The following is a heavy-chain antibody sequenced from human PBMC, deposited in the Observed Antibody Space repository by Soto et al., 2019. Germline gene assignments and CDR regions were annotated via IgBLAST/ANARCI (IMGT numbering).Heavy chain of an antibody. CDR3: ARYSSGWYLQGGVWFGP. V-gene: IGHV4-34*01. Sequence: PSETLSLTCAVYGGSFSGYYWSLIRQPPGKGLEWIGEINHSGSTNYNPSLKSRVTISVDTSKNQFSLKLSSVTAADTAVYYCARYSSGWYLQGGVWFGPWGQGTLVTVSS. CDR2: INHSGST. D-gene: IGHD6-19*01. J-gene: IGHJ5*02. CDR1: GGSFSGYY.